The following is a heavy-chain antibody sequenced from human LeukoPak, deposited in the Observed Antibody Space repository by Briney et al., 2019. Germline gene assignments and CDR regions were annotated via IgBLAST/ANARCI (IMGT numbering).Heavy chain of an antibody. CDR1: GYRFTTYW. CDR2: IYPDDSET. J-gene: IGHJ3*02. CDR3: ARTGYSSGWYRGFDI. Sequence: GASLQISRKGSGYRFTTYWIGWVRQLPGKDLEWMGIIYPDDSETRYSPSFQGQVTISADKSISSAYLQWSSLKASDTAMYYCARTGYSSGWYRGFDIWGQGTLVTVSS. V-gene: IGHV5-51*01. D-gene: IGHD6-19*01.